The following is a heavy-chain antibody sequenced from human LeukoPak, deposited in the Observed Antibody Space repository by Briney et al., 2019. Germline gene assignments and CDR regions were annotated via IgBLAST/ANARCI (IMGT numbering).Heavy chain of an antibody. Sequence: GGSLRLSCAASGFIVSSNYMSWVRQAPGKGLERVPLIYSDGRTYYADSVKGRFTISRDNSKNTLNLQMNSLRLEDTAVYYCVRRVEDWGHGTLVTVSS. CDR1: GFIVSSNY. D-gene: IGHD2-15*01. J-gene: IGHJ4*01. CDR2: IYSDGRT. CDR3: VRRVED. V-gene: IGHV3-66*01.